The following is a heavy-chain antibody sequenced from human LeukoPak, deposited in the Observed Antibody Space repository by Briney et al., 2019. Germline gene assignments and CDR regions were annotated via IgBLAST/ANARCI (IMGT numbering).Heavy chain of an antibody. CDR2: ISGSGGST. V-gene: IGHV3-23*01. CDR3: AKDLYYYDSSGYFDY. CDR1: GFTFSSYA. Sequence: GGSLRLSCAASGFTFSSYAMSWVRQAPGKGLEWVSAISGSGGSTYYADSVKGRFTISRDNSKNTLYLQMNSLRAEDTAVYYCAKDLYYYDSSGYFDYWGQGTLVTVSS. J-gene: IGHJ4*02. D-gene: IGHD3-22*01.